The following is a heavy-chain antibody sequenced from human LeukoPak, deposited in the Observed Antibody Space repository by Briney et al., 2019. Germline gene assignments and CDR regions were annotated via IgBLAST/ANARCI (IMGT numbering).Heavy chain of an antibody. J-gene: IGHJ6*02. CDR2: MNPNSGNT. CDR1: GYTFTSYD. CDR3: ARGGACSGGSCYSYYYYGMDV. V-gene: IGHV1-8*01. Sequence: ASVKVSCKASGYTFTSYDINWVRQATGQGLEWMGWMNPNSGNTGYAQKFQGRATMTRNTSISTAYMELSSLRSEDTAVYYCARGGACSGGSCYSYYYYGMDVWGQGTTVTVSS. D-gene: IGHD2-15*01.